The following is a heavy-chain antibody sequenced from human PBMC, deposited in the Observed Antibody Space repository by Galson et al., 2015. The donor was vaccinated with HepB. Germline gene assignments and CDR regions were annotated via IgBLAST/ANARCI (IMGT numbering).Heavy chain of an antibody. V-gene: IGHV5-51*01. J-gene: IGHJ6*02. CDR3: ARRQIYGSGLYSMDV. D-gene: IGHD2-15*01. Sequence: QSGAEVKKPGESLKISCEASGYKFSMYWIGWVRQMPGRGLEWMGTIYPSASETRYRPSFQGQVTISADKSINTAYLQWSSLKASDTAIYYCARRQIYGSGLYSMDVWGQGTTVTVSS. CDR2: IYPSASET. CDR1: GYKFSMYW.